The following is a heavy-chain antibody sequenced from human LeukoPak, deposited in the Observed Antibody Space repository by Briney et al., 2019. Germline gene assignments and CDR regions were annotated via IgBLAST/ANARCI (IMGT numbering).Heavy chain of an antibody. D-gene: IGHD3-10*01. J-gene: IGHJ5*01. V-gene: IGHV3-23*01. CDR2: IGDSGRNT. Sequence: GGSLRLSCAASAFTFSSYAMSWVRQAPGRGLEGVSLIGDSGRNTYYADSVKVRFTISRDNSKNTLYLQMNSLRADDTAVYYCAKARGSGSYTFYSSGPGTLVTVSP. CDR1: AFTFSSYA. CDR3: AKARGSGSYTFYS.